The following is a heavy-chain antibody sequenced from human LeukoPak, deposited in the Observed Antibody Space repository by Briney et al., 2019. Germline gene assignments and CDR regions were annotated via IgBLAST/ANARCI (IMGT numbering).Heavy chain of an antibody. CDR1: GFTFSSYA. J-gene: IGHJ4*02. CDR2: IYSGGST. D-gene: IGHD3-22*01. CDR3: ARAGVYYDSSGYYEGGFDY. Sequence: QPGGSLRLSCAASGFTFSSYAMSWVRQAPGKGLEWVSVIYSGGSTYYADSVKGRFTISRDNSKNTLYLQMNSLRAEDTAVYYCARAGVYYDSSGYYEGGFDYWGQGTLVTVSS. V-gene: IGHV3-66*01.